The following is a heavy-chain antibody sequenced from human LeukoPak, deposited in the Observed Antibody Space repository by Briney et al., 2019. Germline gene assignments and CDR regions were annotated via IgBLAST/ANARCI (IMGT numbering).Heavy chain of an antibody. Sequence: SETLSLTCTVSGGSISSSSYYWGWLRQPPGKGLEWIGSIYYSGSTYYNPSLKSRVTISVDTSKNQFSLKLSSVTAADTAVYYCARAHSSGWSVRPSDFDYWGQGTLVTVSS. D-gene: IGHD6-19*01. J-gene: IGHJ4*02. CDR3: ARAHSSGWSVRPSDFDY. CDR1: GGSISSSSYY. V-gene: IGHV4-39*07. CDR2: IYYSGST.